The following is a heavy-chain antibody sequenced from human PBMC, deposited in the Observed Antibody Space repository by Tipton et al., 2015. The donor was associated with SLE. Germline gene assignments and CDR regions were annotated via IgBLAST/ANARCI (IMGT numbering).Heavy chain of an antibody. J-gene: IGHJ3*01. V-gene: IGHV4-34*01. CDR3: ARRYEKWEILQNDAFDV. Sequence: TLSLTCAVYGGSFSGFYWSWARQPPGKGLEWPGEINHSGSTNDSPSLKSRVTISIDTTKNQNSLKLTLVTAADTAMYYCARRYEKWEILQNDAFDVWGQGTMVTVSS. CDR2: INHSGST. CDR1: GGSFSGFY. D-gene: IGHD1-26*01.